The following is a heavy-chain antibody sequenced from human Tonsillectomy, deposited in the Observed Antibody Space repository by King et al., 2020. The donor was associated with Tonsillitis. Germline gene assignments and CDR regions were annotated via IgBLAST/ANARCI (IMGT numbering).Heavy chain of an antibody. V-gene: IGHV3-33*08. J-gene: IGHJ6*03. D-gene: IGHD3-22*01. CDR2: IWYDGSNK. CDR3: ARDYYDSSGYYYLGYYYYMDV. Sequence: VQLVESGGGVVQPGRSLRLSCAASGFTFSSYGMHWVRQAPGKGLEWVAVIWYDGSNKYYADSVKGRFTISRDNSKNTLYLQMNSLRAEDTAVYYCARDYYDSSGYYYLGYYYYMDVWGKGTTVTVSS. CDR1: GFTFSSYG.